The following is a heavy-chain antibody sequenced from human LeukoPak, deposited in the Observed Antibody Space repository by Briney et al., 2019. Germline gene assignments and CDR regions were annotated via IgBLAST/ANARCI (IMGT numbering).Heavy chain of an antibody. CDR3: ARQQLSQLYYFDN. Sequence: SETLSLTCTVTGGSISSYYWSWIRQPPGKGLEWIGYIYYTGSTNYNPSLKSRVTISVDMSKNQFSLKLSSVTAADTAVYYCARQQLSQLYYFDNWGQGTLVTVSS. CDR2: IYYTGST. CDR1: GGSISSYY. J-gene: IGHJ4*02. V-gene: IGHV4-59*01. D-gene: IGHD6-13*01.